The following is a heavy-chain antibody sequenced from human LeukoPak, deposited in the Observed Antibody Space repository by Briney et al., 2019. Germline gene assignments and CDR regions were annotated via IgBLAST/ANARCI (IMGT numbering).Heavy chain of an antibody. CDR3: ARGRYGWLPFDY. J-gene: IGHJ4*02. CDR1: GGSISSYY. Sequence: SETLSLTCTVSGGSISSYYWSWIRQPPGKGLEWIGYIYYSGSSNYNPSLKSRVTISVDTSKNQFTLKLSSVTAADTAVYYCARGRYGWLPFDYWGQGTLVTVSS. V-gene: IGHV4-59*01. D-gene: IGHD3-16*01. CDR2: IYYSGSS.